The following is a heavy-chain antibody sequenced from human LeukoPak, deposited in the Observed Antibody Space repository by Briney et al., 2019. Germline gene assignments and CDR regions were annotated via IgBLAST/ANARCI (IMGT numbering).Heavy chain of an antibody. V-gene: IGHV1-46*01. Sequence: ASVKVSCKASGYTFTSYYMHWVRQAPGQGLEWMGLINPSDGSTNYAQTFQGRVTMTRDRSRSTVYLELSSLRSEDTAVYYCTRPKDSGSHLFLFDYWGQGTLVTVSS. CDR1: GYTFTSYY. CDR3: TRPKDSGSHLFLFDY. J-gene: IGHJ4*02. CDR2: INPSDGST. D-gene: IGHD1-26*01.